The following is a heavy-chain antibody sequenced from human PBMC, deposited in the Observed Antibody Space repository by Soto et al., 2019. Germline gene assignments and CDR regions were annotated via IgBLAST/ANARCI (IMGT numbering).Heavy chain of an antibody. CDR1: GFTFSSYG. D-gene: IGHD2-15*01. CDR3: AKAGGYCSGGSCHNYFDY. V-gene: IGHV3-30*18. Sequence: GGSLRLSCAASGFTFSSYGMHWVRQAPGKGLEWVAVISYDGSNKYYADSVKGRFTISRDNSKNTLYLQMNSLRAEDTAVYYCAKAGGYCSGGSCHNYFDYWGQGTLVTVSS. CDR2: ISYDGSNK. J-gene: IGHJ4*02.